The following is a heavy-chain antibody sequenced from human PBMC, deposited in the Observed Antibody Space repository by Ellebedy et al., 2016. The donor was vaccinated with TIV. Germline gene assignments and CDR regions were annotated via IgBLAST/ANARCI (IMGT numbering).Heavy chain of an antibody. Sequence: GESLKISCAASGFTFSTYGMHWVRQAPGKGLEWVAIISSDGNDKYYADSVKGRFTISRDNSKDTVYLQMNSLRAEDTAVYYCASRYTTWSGRECWGQGTLVTASS. CDR3: ASRYTTWSGREC. D-gene: IGHD2-2*02. J-gene: IGHJ4*02. CDR2: ISSDGNDK. CDR1: GFTFSTYG. V-gene: IGHV3-30-3*01.